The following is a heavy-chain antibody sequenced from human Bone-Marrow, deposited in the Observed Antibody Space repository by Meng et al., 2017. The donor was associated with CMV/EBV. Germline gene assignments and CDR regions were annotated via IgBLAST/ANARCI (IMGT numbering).Heavy chain of an antibody. CDR3: ARTDSSSSYYRGYYYGMDV. CDR1: GGSISSYY. Sequence: GSLRLSCTVSGGSISSYYWSWIRQPPGKGLEWIGYIYYSGSTNYNPSLKSRVTISVDTSKNQFSLKLSSVTAADTAVYYCARTDSSSSYYRGYYYGMDVWGQGTTVTVSS. D-gene: IGHD6-6*01. CDR2: IYYSGST. V-gene: IGHV4-59*12. J-gene: IGHJ6*02.